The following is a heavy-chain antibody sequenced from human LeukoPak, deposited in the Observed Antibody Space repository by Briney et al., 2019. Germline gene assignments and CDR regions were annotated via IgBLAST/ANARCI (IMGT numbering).Heavy chain of an antibody. D-gene: IGHD5-24*01. V-gene: IGHV3-7*01. CDR2: IKGDGSEK. CDR3: ARDEYRSRWLHP. Sequence: PGGSLRLSCAASGFTFSRYWMSWVRLAPGKGLAWVANIKGDGSEKWYADSVKGRFTISRDNAQNSVHLQMNSLRAEDTAVYHCARDEYRSRWLHPWGKGTLVTVTS. CDR1: GFTFSRYW. J-gene: IGHJ5*02.